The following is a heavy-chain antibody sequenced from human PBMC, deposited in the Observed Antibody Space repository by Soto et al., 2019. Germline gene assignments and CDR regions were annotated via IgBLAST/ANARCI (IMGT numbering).Heavy chain of an antibody. CDR3: ARAERNKDTPVPRGGYWFDP. J-gene: IGHJ5*02. CDR1: GFTFSSYS. CDR2: ISSSSSYI. V-gene: IGHV3-21*01. Sequence: EVQLVESGGGLVKPGGSLRLSCAASGFTFSSYSMNWVRQAPGKGLEWVSSISSSSSYIYYADSVKGRFTISRDNAKNSLYLQMNSLRAEDTAVYYCARAERNKDTPVPRGGYWFDPWGQGTLVTVSS. D-gene: IGHD3-16*01.